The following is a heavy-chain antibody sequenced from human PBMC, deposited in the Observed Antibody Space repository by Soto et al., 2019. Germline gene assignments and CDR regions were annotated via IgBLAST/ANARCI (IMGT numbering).Heavy chain of an antibody. V-gene: IGHV1-8*01. CDR2: MNPNSGNT. CDR1: GYTFTSYD. D-gene: IGHD6-13*01. CDR3: ARSSRRSSRWYNWFDP. J-gene: IGHJ5*02. Sequence: QVQLVQSGAEVKKPGASVKVSCKASGYTFTSYDINWVRQATGQGLEWMGWMNPNSGNTGYAQKFQGRVTRTRNPSISTAYMELSSLRSEHTAVYYCARSSRRSSRWYNWFDPWGQGTLVTVSS.